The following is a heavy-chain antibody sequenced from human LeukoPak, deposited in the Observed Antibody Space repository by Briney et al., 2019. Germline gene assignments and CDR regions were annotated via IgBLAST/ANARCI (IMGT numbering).Heavy chain of an antibody. Sequence: SETLSLTCVVSGYPVSSGYYWGWIRQSPGKGLEWIASVYHTGTTYYNPSLKSRASISVNMSKNHASLRLTSVTAADTAMYYCTRDEYGAADWGQGILVTVSS. CDR2: VYHTGTT. CDR1: GYPVSSGYY. V-gene: IGHV4-38-2*02. D-gene: IGHD4-17*01. CDR3: TRDEYGAAD. J-gene: IGHJ4*02.